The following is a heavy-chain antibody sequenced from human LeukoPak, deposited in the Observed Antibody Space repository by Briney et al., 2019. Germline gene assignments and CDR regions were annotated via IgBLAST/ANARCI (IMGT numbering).Heavy chain of an antibody. J-gene: IGHJ3*02. V-gene: IGHV3-21*01. CDR1: GFMFSRYT. CDR2: IDSSSSHM. CDR3: ATPADAFDI. Sequence: GGSLILSCAASGFMFSRYTMNWVRQAPGKGLEWVSSIDSSSSHMSYADSVKGRFTISRDNAKNSLYLHMYSLRAEDTAVYYCATPADAFDIWGQGTMVTVSS.